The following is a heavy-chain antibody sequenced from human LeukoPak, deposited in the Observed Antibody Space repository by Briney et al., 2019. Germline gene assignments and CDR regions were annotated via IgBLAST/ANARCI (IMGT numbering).Heavy chain of an antibody. CDR2: IRYDGSNK. CDR1: GFTFSSYG. D-gene: IGHD6-13*01. V-gene: IGHV3-30*02. CDR3: AKDVDQQLVIDY. J-gene: IGHJ4*02. Sequence: GGSLRLSCAASGFTFSSYGMHWVRQAPGKGLEWVAFIRYDGSNKYYADSVKGRFTISRDNSKNTLYLQMNSLRAEDTAVYYCAKDVDQQLVIDYWGQGTLVTVSS.